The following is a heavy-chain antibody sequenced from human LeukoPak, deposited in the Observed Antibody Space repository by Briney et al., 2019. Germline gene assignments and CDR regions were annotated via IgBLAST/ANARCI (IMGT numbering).Heavy chain of an antibody. V-gene: IGHV1-8*01. J-gene: IGHJ4*02. Sequence: ASVTVSFTASGYTFTIYDINWVRQAPGQGLGWMGWMNPNSGNTGYAQKFQGRVTMTRNTSISTAYMELSSLRSEDTAVYYCARGLYYYDSSGYWPLDYWGQGTLVTVSS. CDR3: ARGLYYYDSSGYWPLDY. CDR1: GYTFTIYD. D-gene: IGHD3-22*01. CDR2: MNPNSGNT.